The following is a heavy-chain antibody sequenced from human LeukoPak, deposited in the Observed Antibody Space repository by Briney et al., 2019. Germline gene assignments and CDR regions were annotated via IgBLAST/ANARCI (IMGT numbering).Heavy chain of an antibody. CDR2: LNPGDSDT. Sequence: GESLKISCKTSGYNFHAYWIAWVRQMPGRGLEWMAILNPGDSDTRYSPSFQDHVTISADNSISTAYLQWRSLKASDTAMYYCVRLDGFPTHTFDIWGQGTVVAVSS. V-gene: IGHV5-51*01. CDR1: GYNFHAYW. D-gene: IGHD5-24*01. CDR3: VRLDGFPTHTFDI. J-gene: IGHJ3*02.